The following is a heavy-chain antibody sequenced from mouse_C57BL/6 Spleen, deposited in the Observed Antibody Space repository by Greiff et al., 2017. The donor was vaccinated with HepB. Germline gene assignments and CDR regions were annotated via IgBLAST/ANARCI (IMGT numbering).Heavy chain of an antibody. Sequence: VQLQQSGPELVKPGASVKISCKASGYSFTGYYMNWVKQSPEKSLEWIGEINPSTGGTTYNQKFKAKATLTVDKSSSTAYMQLKSLTSEDSAVYYFARSNWDDWYFDVWGTGTTVTVSS. J-gene: IGHJ1*03. CDR3: ARSNWDDWYFDV. CDR2: INPSTGGT. V-gene: IGHV1-42*01. D-gene: IGHD4-1*01. CDR1: GYSFTGYY.